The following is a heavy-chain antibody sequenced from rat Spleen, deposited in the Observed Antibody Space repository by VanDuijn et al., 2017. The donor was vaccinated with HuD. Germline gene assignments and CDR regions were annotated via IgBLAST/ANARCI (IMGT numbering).Heavy chain of an antibody. D-gene: IGHD4-3*01. CDR1: GFTFSDYY. V-gene: IGHV5-7*01. CDR2: ISYDGSST. J-gene: IGHJ4*01. Sequence: EVQLVESDGGLVQPGRSLKLSCAASGFTFSDYYMAWVRQAPKKGLEWVATISYDGSSTYYRDSVKGRFTISRDNAKSTLYLQMDSLTSEDTATYYCARHGWGYGVMDAWGQGASVTVSS. CDR3: ARHGWGYGVMDA.